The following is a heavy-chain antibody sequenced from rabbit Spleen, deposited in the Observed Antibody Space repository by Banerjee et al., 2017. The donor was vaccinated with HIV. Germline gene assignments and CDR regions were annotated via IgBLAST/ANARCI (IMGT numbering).Heavy chain of an antibody. CDR1: GFSFSSNW. D-gene: IGHD1-1*01. Sequence: LEESGGGLVKPGGTLTLTCTVSGFSFSSNWICWVRQAPGKGLEWIACIDTNDGDTDYANWPKGRFTISKTSSTTVTLQLNSLTAADTATYFCARDLTDIIGWNFGWWGPGTLVTVS. CDR2: IDTNDGDT. CDR3: ARDLTDIIGWNFGW. J-gene: IGHJ4*01. V-gene: IGHV1S45*01.